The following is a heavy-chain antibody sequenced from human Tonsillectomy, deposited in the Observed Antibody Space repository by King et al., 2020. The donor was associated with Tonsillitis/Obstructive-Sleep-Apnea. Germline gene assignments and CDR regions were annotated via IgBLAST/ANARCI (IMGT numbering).Heavy chain of an antibody. D-gene: IGHD3-22*01. CDR1: GFTFRDHY. Sequence: VQLVESGGGLVQPEGSLRLSCTASGFTFRDHYMDWVRQAPGKGLEWVGRIRNKGNSYTTEYAASVRDRFSILRDDSKDSLFLQMTSLKTEDTAVYYCARGEYDINGYYLDHWGQGTLVTVSS. CDR2: IRNKGNSYTT. CDR3: ARGEYDINGYYLDH. V-gene: IGHV3-72*01. J-gene: IGHJ5*02.